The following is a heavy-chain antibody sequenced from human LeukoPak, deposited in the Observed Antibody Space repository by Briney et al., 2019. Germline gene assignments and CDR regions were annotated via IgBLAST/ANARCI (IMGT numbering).Heavy chain of an antibody. Sequence: ASVKVSCKASGYSFISYYMHWVRQAPGQGLEWMGIINPNSGSTSYAQKFQDRVTMTRDTSTSTGYMELSSLKSEDTAVYYCAREDVVLVDADQYYYYGMDVWGQGTTVTVSS. V-gene: IGHV1-46*01. D-gene: IGHD2-8*01. CDR3: AREDVVLVDADQYYYYGMDV. CDR1: GYSFISYY. CDR2: INPNSGST. J-gene: IGHJ6*02.